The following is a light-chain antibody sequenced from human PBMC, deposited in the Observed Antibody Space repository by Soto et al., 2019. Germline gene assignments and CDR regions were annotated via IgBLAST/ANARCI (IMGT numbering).Light chain of an antibody. Sequence: QSALTQPASVSGSPGQSITISCTGTSSDVGGYNFVSWYQQHPGKAPKLLISEGSERPSGVSYRFSGSKSGNTASLTISGLHAEDEADYYCCAYTRSSSYVFGTGTQLTVL. CDR1: SSDVGGYNF. CDR2: EGS. V-gene: IGLV2-23*01. J-gene: IGLJ1*01. CDR3: CAYTRSSSYV.